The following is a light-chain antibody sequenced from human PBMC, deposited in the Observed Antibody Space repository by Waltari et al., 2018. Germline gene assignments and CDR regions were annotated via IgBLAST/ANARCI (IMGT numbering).Light chain of an antibody. V-gene: IGKV3-15*01. CDR1: QSVSSK. J-gene: IGKJ1*01. CDR3: QQYNNWPPWT. Sequence: EIVMTQSPATLSVSPGDTATLYSRAIQSVSSKLAWYQLKPGQAPRLLIYGAFTRATGIPARFSGSVSGTEFILTISSMQSEDFAVYYCQQYNNWPPWTFGQGTKVEIK. CDR2: GAF.